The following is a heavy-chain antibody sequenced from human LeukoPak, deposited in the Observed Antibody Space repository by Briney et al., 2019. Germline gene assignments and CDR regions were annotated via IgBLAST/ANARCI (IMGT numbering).Heavy chain of an antibody. Sequence: ASVKVSCKASGGTFSSYAISWVRQAPGQGLEWMGGIIPIFGTANYAQKFQGRVTITTDESTSTAYMELSSLRAEDTAVYYCARSSGPVAGATDEYFQHWGQGTLVTVSS. D-gene: IGHD6-19*01. CDR3: ARSSGPVAGATDEYFQH. CDR1: GGTFSSYA. CDR2: IIPIFGTA. J-gene: IGHJ1*01. V-gene: IGHV1-69*05.